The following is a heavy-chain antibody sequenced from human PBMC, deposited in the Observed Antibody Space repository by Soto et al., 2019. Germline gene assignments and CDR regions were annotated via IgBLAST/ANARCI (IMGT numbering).Heavy chain of an antibody. CDR2: IVVGSGNT. V-gene: IGHV1-58*01. J-gene: IGHJ6*02. CDR3: ARAPRYCSGGRCASFYYGMDV. D-gene: IGHD2-15*01. Sequence: SVKVSCKASGFTFTSSGVQWVRQDRGQRLEGIGWIVVGSGNTNYAQKFQERVTITSDMSTSTAYNELNSLRSEDTAAYYCARAPRYCSGGRCASFYYGMDVWGQGTTVTVSS. CDR1: GFTFTSSG.